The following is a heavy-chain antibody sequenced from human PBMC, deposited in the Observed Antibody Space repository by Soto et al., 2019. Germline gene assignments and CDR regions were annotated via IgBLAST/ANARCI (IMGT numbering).Heavy chain of an antibody. D-gene: IGHD1-26*01. CDR1: GGTFSNSP. V-gene: IGHV1-69*04. J-gene: IGHJ4*02. CDR3: ARDQVGASSFDY. CDR2: IIPSPART. Sequence: SVKVACKASGGTFSNSPISWVRQIPGQGPEWMGRIIPSPARTIYSRKFRGRVTLTADKSTQTVYMTLSSLTTEDSGVYYCARDQVGASSFDYWGQGTRVTVSS.